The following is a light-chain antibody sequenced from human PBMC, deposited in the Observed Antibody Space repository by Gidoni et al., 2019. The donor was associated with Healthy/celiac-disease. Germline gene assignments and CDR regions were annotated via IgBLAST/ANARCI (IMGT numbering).Light chain of an antibody. J-gene: IGKJ4*01. CDR3: MQGTHWPLT. V-gene: IGKV2-30*01. CDR1: QSLVYRDGNTY. Sequence: DVVMTPSPLSLPVTLGQPASISCRSSQSLVYRDGNTYLNWFQQRPGQSPRRLIYKVSTRDSGVPDRFSGSGSGTDFTLKISRVEAEDVGVYYCMQGTHWPLTFGGGTKVEIK. CDR2: KVS.